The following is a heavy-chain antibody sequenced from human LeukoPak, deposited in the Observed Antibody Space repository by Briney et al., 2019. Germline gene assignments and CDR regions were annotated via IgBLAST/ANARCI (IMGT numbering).Heavy chain of an antibody. D-gene: IGHD5-18*01. CDR3: ARGRYSYGPYYYMDV. Sequence: SVKVSCKASGGTFSSYAISWVRQAPGQGLEWMGGIIPIFGTANYAQKFQGRVTITADKSTSTAYMELSSLRSEDTAVYYCARGRYSYGPYYYMDVWGKGTTVTVSS. CDR2: IIPIFGTA. V-gene: IGHV1-69*06. J-gene: IGHJ6*03. CDR1: GGTFSSYA.